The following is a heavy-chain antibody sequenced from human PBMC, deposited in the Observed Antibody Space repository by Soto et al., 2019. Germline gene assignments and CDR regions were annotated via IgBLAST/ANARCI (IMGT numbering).Heavy chain of an antibody. D-gene: IGHD2-21*02. CDR2: IYHAGSP. CDR3: ARGLSFRGDFDV. CDR1: GGSLSSSSW. J-gene: IGHJ3*01. V-gene: IGHV4-4*02. Sequence: XTLSLASDVSGGSLSSSSWWTWVRQSPGKGLEWIGEIYHAGSPNYNPSFQSRVTILADKSKNHFSLSLTSVTAADTAIYYCARGLSFRGDFDVWGQGTTGTVSS.